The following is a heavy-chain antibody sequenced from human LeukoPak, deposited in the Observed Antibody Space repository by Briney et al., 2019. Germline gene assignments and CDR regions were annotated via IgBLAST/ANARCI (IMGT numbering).Heavy chain of an antibody. CDR1: GYTFTSYY. V-gene: IGHV1-46*01. CDR2: INPSGGST. D-gene: IGHD2-8*01. Sequence: ASVKVSCKASGYTFTSYYMHWVRQAPGQGLEWMGIINPSGGSTSYAQKFQGRVTITTDESTSTAYTELSSLRSEDTAVYYCASTVLIPWGQGTLVTVSS. J-gene: IGHJ5*02. CDR3: ASTVLIP.